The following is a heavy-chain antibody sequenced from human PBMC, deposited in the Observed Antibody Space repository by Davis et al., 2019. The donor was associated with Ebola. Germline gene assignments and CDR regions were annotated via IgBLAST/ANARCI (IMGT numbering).Heavy chain of an antibody. CDR2: VRSHGSDD. Sequence: GGSLRLSCAASGFTFSSYWMSWVRQAPGKGLEWVAFVRSHGSDDHYAASVKGRFTISRDNSKNTLYLQMNSLRPEDTAVYYCARDSDDYSFDYWGQGTLVTVSS. CDR3: ARDSDDYSFDY. CDR1: GFTFSSYW. J-gene: IGHJ4*02. D-gene: IGHD4-11*01. V-gene: IGHV3-30*02.